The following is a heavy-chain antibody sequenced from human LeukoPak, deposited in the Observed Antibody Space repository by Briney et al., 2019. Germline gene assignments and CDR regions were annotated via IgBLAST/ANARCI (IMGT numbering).Heavy chain of an antibody. CDR1: GFTFKNYH. CDR2: ITDNGLSI. V-gene: IGHV3-21*01. Sequence: PGGSLRLSCAASGFTFKNYHMNWVRQVPGKGPEWVSSITDNGLSIYYADPVKGRFTISRDNAENSLYLQMDSLRAEDTAVYCCAREAVSGSSYFDYWGLGTLVTVSS. J-gene: IGHJ4*02. D-gene: IGHD6-19*01. CDR3: AREAVSGSSYFDY.